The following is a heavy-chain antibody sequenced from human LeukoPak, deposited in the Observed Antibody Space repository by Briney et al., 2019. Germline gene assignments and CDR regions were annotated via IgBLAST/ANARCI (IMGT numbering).Heavy chain of an antibody. CDR3: ARSIRGQARPMRVQPTGHYYYYMDV. V-gene: IGHV1-69*05. CDR1: GGTFSIYV. CDR2: IIAIFGTA. D-gene: IGHD6-6*01. J-gene: IGHJ6*03. Sequence: SVTVSFKASGGTFSIYVSSWVRQGPGQGLEWVGGIIAIFGTANYAQKFQGRVTITTDESTSTAYMELSSLRSEDTAVYYCARSIRGQARPMRVQPTGHYYYYMDVWGKGTTVTVSS.